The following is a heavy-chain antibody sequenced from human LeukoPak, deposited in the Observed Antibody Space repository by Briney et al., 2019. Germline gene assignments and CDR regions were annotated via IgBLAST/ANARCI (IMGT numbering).Heavy chain of an antibody. V-gene: IGHV3-30*02. CDR1: GFTFSAYG. CDR2: IRYDGSYK. Sequence: GSLRLSCTASGFTFSAYGMHWIRQAPGKGLEWLSFIRYDGSYKFYADSVKGRFTVSRDNSKNTLYLQMNSLRAEDTAVYYCARDPPHWGQGTLVTVSS. CDR3: ARDPPH. J-gene: IGHJ4*02.